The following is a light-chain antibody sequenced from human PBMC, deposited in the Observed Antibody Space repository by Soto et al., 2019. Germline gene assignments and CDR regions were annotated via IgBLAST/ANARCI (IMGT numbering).Light chain of an antibody. V-gene: IGKV1-5*03. Sequence: DIQMTQSPSTLSASVGVRVAITCRASQSISHWLAWYQQKPGKAPNLLIYKASSLDSGVPSRFSGSGSGTEFTLTISSLQPDDFATYYCQQYESYPLTFGGGTKVEIK. CDR3: QQYESYPLT. CDR1: QSISHW. CDR2: KAS. J-gene: IGKJ4*01.